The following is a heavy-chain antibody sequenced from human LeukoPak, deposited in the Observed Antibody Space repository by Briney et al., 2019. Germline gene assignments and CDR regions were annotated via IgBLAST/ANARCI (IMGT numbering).Heavy chain of an antibody. J-gene: IGHJ4*02. D-gene: IGHD3-3*01. Sequence: GGSLRLSCAASGFTFSSYSMNWVRQAPGKGLEGVSYISSSSSTIYYADSVKGRFTISRDNAKNSLYLQMNSLRAEDTAVYYCARGGWLLYLYYFDYWGQGTLVTVSS. CDR1: GFTFSSYS. CDR3: ARGGWLLYLYYFDY. CDR2: ISSSSSTI. V-gene: IGHV3-48*01.